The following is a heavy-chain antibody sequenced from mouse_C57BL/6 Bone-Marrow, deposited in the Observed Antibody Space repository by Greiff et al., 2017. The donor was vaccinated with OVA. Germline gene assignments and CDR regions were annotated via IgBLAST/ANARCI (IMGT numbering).Heavy chain of an antibody. V-gene: IGHV3-6*01. CDR2: ISYDGSN. J-gene: IGHJ3*01. Sequence: VQLKESGPGLVKPSQSLSLTCSVTGYSITSGYYWNWIRQFPGNKLEWMGYISYDGSNNYNPSLKNRISITRDTSKNQFFLKLNSVTTEDTATYYCARNGYDRAWFAYWGQGTLVTVSA. CDR1: GYSITSGYY. D-gene: IGHD2-2*01. CDR3: ARNGYDRAWFAY.